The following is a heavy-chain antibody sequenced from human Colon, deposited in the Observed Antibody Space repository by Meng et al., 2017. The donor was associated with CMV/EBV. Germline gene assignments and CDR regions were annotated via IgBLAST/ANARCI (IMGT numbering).Heavy chain of an antibody. D-gene: IGHD5/OR15-5a*01. Sequence: QVQLVQSGFEVKRPGASVKVSCKASGYSVTGYYLHWLRHAPGQRLEWLGRINTDDGDTKYAPKFRGRATMTRDTSITTAYMELDGLTSDDTATYYCARDRASLYYQFDSWGQGTLVTVSS. V-gene: IGHV1-2*06. CDR2: INTDDGDT. CDR3: ARDRASLYYQFDS. J-gene: IGHJ4*02. CDR1: GYSVTGYY.